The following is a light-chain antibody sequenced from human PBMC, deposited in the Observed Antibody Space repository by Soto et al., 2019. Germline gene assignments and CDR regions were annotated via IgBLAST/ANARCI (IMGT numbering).Light chain of an antibody. CDR3: CAYAATYTYV. Sequence: QSALTQPASVSGSPGQSITISCTRTSSDVGKYNLVSWYQQHPGKAPKVMILQGYKRPSGVSNRFSGSKFGNTASLTISGLQAEDEAEYYCCAYAATYTYVFGTGTKLTVL. CDR1: SSDVGKYNL. V-gene: IGLV2-23*01. CDR2: QGY. J-gene: IGLJ1*01.